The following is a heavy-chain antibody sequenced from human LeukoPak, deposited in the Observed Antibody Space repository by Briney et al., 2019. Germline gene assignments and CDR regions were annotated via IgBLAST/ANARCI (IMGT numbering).Heavy chain of an antibody. CDR3: ARDPGVVPAAILVYYYGMDV. J-gene: IGHJ6*02. CDR1: GFTFSSYS. D-gene: IGHD2-2*02. CDR2: ISSSSSYI. V-gene: IGHV3-21*01. Sequence: GGSLRLPCAASGFTFSSYSMNWVRQAPGKGLEWVSSISSSSSYIYYADSVKGRFTISRDNAKNSLYLQMNSLRAEDTAVYYCARDPGVVPAAILVYYYGMDVWGQGTTVTVSS.